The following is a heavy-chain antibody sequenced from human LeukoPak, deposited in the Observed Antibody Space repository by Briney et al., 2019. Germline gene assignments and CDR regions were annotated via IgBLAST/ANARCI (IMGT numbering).Heavy chain of an antibody. D-gene: IGHD2-15*01. V-gene: IGHV4-61*02. CDR2: IYTSGST. CDR1: GGSISSSSYY. Sequence: SETLSLTCTVSGGSISSSSYYWSWIRQPAGKGLEWIGRIYTSGSTNYNPSLKSRVTMSVDTSKNQFSLKLSSVTAADTAVYYCARDRYCSGGSCYGFDYWGQGTLVTVSS. J-gene: IGHJ4*02. CDR3: ARDRYCSGGSCYGFDY.